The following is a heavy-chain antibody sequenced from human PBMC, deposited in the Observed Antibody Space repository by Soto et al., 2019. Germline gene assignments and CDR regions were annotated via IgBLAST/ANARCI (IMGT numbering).Heavy chain of an antibody. CDR3: AKSQVGLGYFDY. CDR2: ISYDGSNK. Sequence: PVGSLRLSCAASGFTFSSYGMHWVRQAPGKGLEWVAVISYDGSNKYYADSVKGRFTISRDNSKNTLYLQMNSLRAEDTAVYYCAKSQVGLGYFDYWGQGTLVTVSS. D-gene: IGHD1-26*01. V-gene: IGHV3-30*18. J-gene: IGHJ4*02. CDR1: GFTFSSYG.